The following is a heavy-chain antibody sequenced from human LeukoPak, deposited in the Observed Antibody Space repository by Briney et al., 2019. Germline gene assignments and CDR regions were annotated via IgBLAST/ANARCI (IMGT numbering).Heavy chain of an antibody. V-gene: IGHV3-33*01. Sequence: GGSLRLSCAASGFTFSTYAIHWVRQAPGKGLGWVAVIWYDGSEQYYADSVKGRFIISRDNSKSTSDLQMNSLRAEDTAVYYCAREGDSRWGELSPWGQGTLVTVSA. CDR3: AREGDSRWGELSP. D-gene: IGHD3-16*02. J-gene: IGHJ1*01. CDR2: IWYDGSEQ. CDR1: GFTFSTYA.